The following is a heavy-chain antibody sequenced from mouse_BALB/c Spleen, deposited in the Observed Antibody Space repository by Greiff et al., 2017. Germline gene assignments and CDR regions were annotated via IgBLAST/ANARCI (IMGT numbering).Heavy chain of an antibody. D-gene: IGHD1-1*01. V-gene: IGHV5-6-3*01. CDR1: GFTFSSYG. CDR3: ARDYYGSSPLDY. J-gene: IGHJ2*01. CDR2: INSNGGRT. Sequence: EVHLVESGGGLVQPGGSLKLSCAASGFTFSSYGMSWVRQTPDKRLELVATINSNGGRTYYPDSVKGRFTISRDNAKNTLYLQMSSLKSEDTAMYYCARDYYGSSPLDYWGQGTTLTVSS.